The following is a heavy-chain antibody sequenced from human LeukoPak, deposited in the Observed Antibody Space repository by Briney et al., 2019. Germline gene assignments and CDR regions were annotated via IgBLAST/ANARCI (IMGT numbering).Heavy chain of an antibody. CDR3: ATHIRGYPDGGGTNYFDY. CDR1: GFSFSNYA. D-gene: IGHD1-26*01. CDR2: ISGSGAST. Sequence: GGSLRLSCAASGFSFSNYAMSWVRQAPGKGLEWVSAISGSGASTYYADSVKGRFTISRDNSKNTLYLQMNSLRAEDTAVYYCATHIRGYPDGGGTNYFDYWGQGTLVTVSS. V-gene: IGHV3-23*01. J-gene: IGHJ4*02.